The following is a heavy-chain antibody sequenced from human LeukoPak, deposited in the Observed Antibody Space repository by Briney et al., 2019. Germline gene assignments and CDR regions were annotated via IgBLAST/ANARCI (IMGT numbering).Heavy chain of an antibody. CDR2: IKQDGSEK. Sequence: PAGSLRLSCAASGFTFSSYWMSWVRQAPGKGLEWVANIKQDGSEKYYVDSVKGRFTISRDNSKNTLYLQMNSLRAEDTAVYYCASGGAYYGMDVWGQGTTVTVSS. J-gene: IGHJ6*02. V-gene: IGHV3-7*01. CDR1: GFTFSSYW. D-gene: IGHD4-23*01. CDR3: ASGGAYYGMDV.